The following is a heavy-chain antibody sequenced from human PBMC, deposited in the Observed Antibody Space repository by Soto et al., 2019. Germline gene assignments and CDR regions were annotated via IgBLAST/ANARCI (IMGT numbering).Heavy chain of an antibody. CDR3: ARSDCTGPSWYSWPVNYGVDV. CDR1: GFTFNTYG. CDR2: IWYDGSNK. J-gene: IGHJ6*04. V-gene: IGHV3-33*01. Sequence: QVQLVESGGGVVQPGGSLRLSCTASGFTFNTYGMHWVRQAPGKGLEWVAIIWYDGSNKYYADSVKGRFTISRDNSKNTLYMHMNSLRGEDTAVYYSARSDCTGPSWYSWPVNYGVDVWGRGTTVSVPS. D-gene: IGHD2-8*02.